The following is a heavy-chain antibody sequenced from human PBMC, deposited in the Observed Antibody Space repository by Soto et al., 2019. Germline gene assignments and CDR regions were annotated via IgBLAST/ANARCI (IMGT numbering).Heavy chain of an antibody. D-gene: IGHD6-19*01. J-gene: IGHJ4*02. CDR3: ARDRVGRQWLEYYFDY. Sequence: ASVKVSCKASGYTFTSYGISWVRQAPGQGLEWMGWISAYNGNTNYAQKLQGRVTMTTDTSTSTAYMELRSLRSDDTAVYYCARDRVGRQWLEYYFDYWGLGTLVTVSS. V-gene: IGHV1-18*01. CDR2: ISAYNGNT. CDR1: GYTFTSYG.